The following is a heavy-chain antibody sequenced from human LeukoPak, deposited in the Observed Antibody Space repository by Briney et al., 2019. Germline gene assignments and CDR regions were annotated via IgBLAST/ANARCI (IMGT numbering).Heavy chain of an antibody. J-gene: IGHJ3*02. D-gene: IGHD6-13*01. CDR1: GGTFSSYA. CDR2: IIPIFGTA. V-gene: IGHV1-69*01. Sequence: SVNVSCKASGGTFSSYAISWVRQAPGQGLEWMGGIIPIFGTANYAQKFQGRVTITADESTSTAYMELSSLRSEDTAVYYCARQQQLVLAGAFDIWGQGTMVTVSS. CDR3: ARQQQLVLAGAFDI.